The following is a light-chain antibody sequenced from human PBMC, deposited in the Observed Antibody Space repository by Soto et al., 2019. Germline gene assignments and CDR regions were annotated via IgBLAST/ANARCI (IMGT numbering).Light chain of an antibody. Sequence: EIVLTQSPGTLSLSPGERATLSCRASQSVSSSFLAWYQQKAGQAPRLLIYGASSRATGIPDRFSGSGSGTDFTLTISRLEPEDFAVYYCQQFGSSLFTFGPGTEVDIK. V-gene: IGKV3-20*01. J-gene: IGKJ3*01. CDR1: QSVSSSF. CDR3: QQFGSSLFT. CDR2: GAS.